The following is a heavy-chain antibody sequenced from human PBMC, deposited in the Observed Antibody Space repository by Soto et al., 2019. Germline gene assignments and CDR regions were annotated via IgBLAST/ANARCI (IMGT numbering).Heavy chain of an antibody. J-gene: IGHJ6*03. V-gene: IGHV1-18*01. D-gene: IGHD2-2*01. CDR1: GYTFTRYG. CDR3: ARLSSTSRGPMKYYYYYYMDV. Sequence: QVQLVQSGAEVKKPGASVKVSCKASGYTFTRYGISWVRQAPGQGLEWMGWISAYNGNTNYAQKLQGRVTMTTDKSTSTAYMELRSLRSDDTAVYYCARLSSTSRGPMKYYYYYYMDVWGKGTTVTVSS. CDR2: ISAYNGNT.